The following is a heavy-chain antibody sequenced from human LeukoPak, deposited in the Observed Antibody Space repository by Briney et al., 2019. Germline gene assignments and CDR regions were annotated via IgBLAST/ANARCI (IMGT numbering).Heavy chain of an antibody. V-gene: IGHV3-74*01. CDR1: GFTFSSHW. J-gene: IGHJ4*02. CDR3: ARETASTGIYFDY. D-gene: IGHD6-13*01. CDR2: IKTDGSST. Sequence: GGSLRLSCAASGFTFSSHWMHWVRQAPGKGLVWVSRIKTDGSSTSYADSVKGRLTISRDNAKNTLYLQMNSLRAEDSAVYYCARETASTGIYFDYWGQGTLVTVSS.